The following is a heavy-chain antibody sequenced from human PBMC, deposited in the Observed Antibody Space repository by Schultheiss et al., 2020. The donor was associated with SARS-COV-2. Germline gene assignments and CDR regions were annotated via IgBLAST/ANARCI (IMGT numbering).Heavy chain of an antibody. D-gene: IGHD7-27*01. Sequence: GESLKISCAASGFTFSSYGMHWVRQAPGKGLEWVAVISYDGSNKYYADSVKGRFTISRDNSKNTLYLQMNSLRAEDTAVYYCARQGYITGDHRDFDIWGQGTMVTVSS. J-gene: IGHJ3*02. CDR1: GFTFSSYG. V-gene: IGHV3-30*03. CDR3: ARQGYITGDHRDFDI. CDR2: ISYDGSNK.